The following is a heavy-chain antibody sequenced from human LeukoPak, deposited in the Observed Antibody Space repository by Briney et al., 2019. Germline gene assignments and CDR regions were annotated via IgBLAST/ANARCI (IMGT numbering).Heavy chain of an antibody. CDR1: GFTFSSYG. CDR3: AKDRYGGKGPNWFDP. J-gene: IGHJ5*02. CDR2: IRYDGSNK. Sequence: GGSLRLSCAASGFTFSSYGMHWVRQAPGKGLEWVAFIRYDGSNKYYADSVKGRFTISRDNSKNTLYLQMNSLRAEDTAVYYCAKDRYGGKGPNWFDPWGQGTLVTVSS. V-gene: IGHV3-30*02. D-gene: IGHD4-23*01.